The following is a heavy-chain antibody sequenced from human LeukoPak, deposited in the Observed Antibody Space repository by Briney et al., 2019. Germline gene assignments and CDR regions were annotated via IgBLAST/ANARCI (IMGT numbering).Heavy chain of an antibody. J-gene: IGHJ4*02. D-gene: IGHD1-26*01. V-gene: IGHV3-53*01. CDR1: GFTVSSNY. CDR2: IYSGGST. CDR3: ARNRAIGGWPYDY. Sequence: GGSLRLSCAASGFTVSSNYMSWVRQAPGKGLEWVSVIYSGGSTYYSDSVKGRFTISRDNSKNTLYLQMNSLRAEDTAVYYCARNRAIGGWPYDYWGQGTLVTVSS.